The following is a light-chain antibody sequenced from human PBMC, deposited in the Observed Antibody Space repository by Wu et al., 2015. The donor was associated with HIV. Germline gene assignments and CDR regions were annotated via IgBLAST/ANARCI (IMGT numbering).Light chain of an antibody. J-gene: IGKJ2*01. CDR1: QSVGSN. CDR3: QQRSSWPQT. V-gene: IGKV3-11*01. CDR2: NAY. Sequence: EIVMTQSPATLSVSPGERITLSCRASQSVGSNLAWYQQKPGQPPRLLIYNAYDRATGIPARFSGSGSGTDFTLTISSLEPDDFAVYYCQQRSSWPQTFGQGTKLEIK.